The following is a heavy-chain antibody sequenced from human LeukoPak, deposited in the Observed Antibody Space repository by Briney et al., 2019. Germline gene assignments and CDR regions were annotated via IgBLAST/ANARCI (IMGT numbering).Heavy chain of an antibody. CDR2: INWNGGST. V-gene: IGHV3-20*04. CDR1: GFTFDDYG. J-gene: IGHJ6*03. CDR3: ARDRGYYYYYYMDV. Sequence: GGSLRLSCAASGFTFDDYGMSWVRHAPGKGLEWVSGINWNGGSTGYADSVKGRFTISRDNAKNSLYLQMNSLRAEDTALYYCARDRGYYYYYYMDVWGKGTTVTVSS.